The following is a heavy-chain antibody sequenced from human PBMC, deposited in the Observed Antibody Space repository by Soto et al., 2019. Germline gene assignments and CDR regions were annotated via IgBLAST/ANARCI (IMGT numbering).Heavy chain of an antibody. D-gene: IGHD6-13*01. Sequence: SGPTLVNPTETLTLTCTFSGFSLNTNGKGVSWIRQPPGKALEWLALIDWEDGEYYSKSLKTRLTVSKEISKNQVVLRMTNMNPEDTGTYYCARFALSNGLDAWDQGTTVAVAS. CDR1: GFSLNTNGKG. CDR3: ARFALSNGLDA. CDR2: IDWEDGE. V-gene: IGHV2-70*01. J-gene: IGHJ6*02.